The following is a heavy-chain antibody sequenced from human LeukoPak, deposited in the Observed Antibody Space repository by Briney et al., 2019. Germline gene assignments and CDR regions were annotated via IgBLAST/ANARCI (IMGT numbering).Heavy chain of an antibody. CDR1: RFTFSSFG. J-gene: IGHJ4*02. CDR3: ARDPTYGDLDY. CDR2: ISTSGSTI. Sequence: GGSLRLSCAASRFTFSSFGMNWVRQAPGKGLEWVSYISTSGSTIFYADSVKGRFTISRDNANNSLYPQMNSLRAKDTAVYYCARDPTYGDLDYWGQGTLVTVSS. V-gene: IGHV3-48*04. D-gene: IGHD4-17*01.